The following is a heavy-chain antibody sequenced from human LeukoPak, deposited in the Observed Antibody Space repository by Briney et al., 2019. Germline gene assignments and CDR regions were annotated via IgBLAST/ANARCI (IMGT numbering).Heavy chain of an antibody. CDR1: GDSVSSNSAT. V-gene: IGHV6-1*01. J-gene: IGHJ3*02. CDR2: TYYRSKWYS. CDR3: ARDLRETTRYFDWFLSDLSAFDI. D-gene: IGHD3-9*01. Sequence: SQSLSLTCAISGDSVSSNSATWNWIRQSPSRGLEWLGRTYYRSKWYSDYAVSVKSRISINPGTSKNQFSLQLNSVTPEDTAVYYCARDLRETTRYFDWFLSDLSAFDIWGQGTMVTVSS.